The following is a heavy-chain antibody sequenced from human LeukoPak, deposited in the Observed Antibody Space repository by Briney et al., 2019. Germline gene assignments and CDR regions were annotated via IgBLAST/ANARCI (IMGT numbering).Heavy chain of an antibody. CDR1: GFTFSTYW. J-gene: IGHJ4*02. CDR3: ARLDYVYGDYDY. D-gene: IGHD4-17*01. Sequence: GGSLRLSCAASGFTFSTYWMSWVRQAPGKGLEWVANIKQDGSDKYYVDSVKGRFTISRDNAKNSLFLQMNSLRAEDTAVYYCARLDYVYGDYDYWGQGTLVTVSS. V-gene: IGHV3-7*01. CDR2: IKQDGSDK.